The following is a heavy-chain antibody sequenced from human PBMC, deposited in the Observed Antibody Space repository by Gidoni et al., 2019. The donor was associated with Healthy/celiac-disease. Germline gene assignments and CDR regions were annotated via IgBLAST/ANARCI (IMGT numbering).Heavy chain of an antibody. CDR2: IYYSGST. CDR1: GGSISSYY. D-gene: IGHD3-22*01. J-gene: IGHJ4*02. Sequence: QVQLQESGPGLVTPSETLSLTCTVSGGSISSYYWCWIRQPPGKGLEWIGYIYYSGSTNYNPSLKSRVTISVDTSKNQFSLKLSSVTAADTAVYYCARTWYYYDSSVPLFDYWGQGTLVTVSS. CDR3: ARTWYYYDSSVPLFDY. V-gene: IGHV4-59*01.